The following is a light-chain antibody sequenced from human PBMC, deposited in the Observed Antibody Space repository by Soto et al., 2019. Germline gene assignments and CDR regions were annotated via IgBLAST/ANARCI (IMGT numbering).Light chain of an antibody. Sequence: QSVLTQPPSVSGAPGQRGTISCTGSSSNIGAGYDVHWYQQLPGTAPKLLIYGNSNRPSGVPDRFSGSKSGTSASLAITGLQAEDEADYYCQSYDSSLSGLVFGGGTKRTVL. CDR3: QSYDSSLSGLV. J-gene: IGLJ2*01. CDR1: SSNIGAGYD. V-gene: IGLV1-40*01. CDR2: GNS.